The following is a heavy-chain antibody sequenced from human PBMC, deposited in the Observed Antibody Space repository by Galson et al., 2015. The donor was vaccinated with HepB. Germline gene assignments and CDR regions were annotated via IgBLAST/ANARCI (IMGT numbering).Heavy chain of an antibody. Sequence: SVKVSCKASGGTFSSYAISWVRQAPGQGLEWMGGIIPIFGTANYAQKFQGRVTITADESTSTAYMELSSLRSEDTAVYYCAGGYCSGGSCYSYYYYGMDVWGQGTTVTVSS. V-gene: IGHV1-69*13. J-gene: IGHJ6*02. CDR1: GGTFSSYA. D-gene: IGHD2-15*01. CDR3: AGGYCSGGSCYSYYYYGMDV. CDR2: IIPIFGTA.